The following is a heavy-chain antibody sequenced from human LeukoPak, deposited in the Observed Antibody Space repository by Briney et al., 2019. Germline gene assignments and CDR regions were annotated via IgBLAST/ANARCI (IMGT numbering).Heavy chain of an antibody. J-gene: IGHJ4*02. CDR2: ISGDGSRT. V-gene: IGHV3-43*02. D-gene: IGHD3-22*01. Sequence: SGGSLRLSCAASGFTFDDYAMHWVRQAPGKGLEWVSLISGDGSRTYYADSVKGRFTVSRDNSKNSLHLQMNSLRSDDTALYYCATDNLPFDSSGYQVDYWGQGTLVTVSS. CDR3: ATDNLPFDSSGYQVDY. CDR1: GFTFDDYA.